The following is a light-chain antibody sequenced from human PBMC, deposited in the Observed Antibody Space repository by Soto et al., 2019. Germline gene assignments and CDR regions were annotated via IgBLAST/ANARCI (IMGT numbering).Light chain of an antibody. CDR3: SSYTGSSTLYV. V-gene: IGLV2-14*01. Sequence: QSALTQPASVSGSPGQSITISCTGTSSDVGGYNSVSWYQQHPGKAPKLMIYEVSDRPSGVSNRFSGSKSGNTASLTISGLQAGDEADYYCSSYTGSSTLYVFGTGTKLTVL. J-gene: IGLJ1*01. CDR1: SSDVGGYNS. CDR2: EVS.